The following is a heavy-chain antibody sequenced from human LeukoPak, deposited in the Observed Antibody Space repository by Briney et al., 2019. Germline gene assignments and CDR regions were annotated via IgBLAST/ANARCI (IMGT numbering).Heavy chain of an antibody. Sequence: GGSLRLSCEASGFTFRNYWMSWVSQAPGKGLEWVANLDQDESEKYYVDSVKGRFTISRDNSKNTLYLQMNSLRAEDTAVYYCARSPVERGFEYWGQGTLVTVSS. CDR2: LDQDESEK. CDR3: ARSPVERGFEY. D-gene: IGHD1-1*01. CDR1: GFTFRNYW. J-gene: IGHJ4*02. V-gene: IGHV3-7*01.